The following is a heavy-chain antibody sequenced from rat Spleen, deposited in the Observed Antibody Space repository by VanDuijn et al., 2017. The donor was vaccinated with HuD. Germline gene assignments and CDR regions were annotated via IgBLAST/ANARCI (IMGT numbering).Heavy chain of an antibody. Sequence: EVQLQESGPALVKPSQSLSLTCSVTDYSITNNSWGWIRKFPGNSVEWMGYVSYSGSTSYNPSLKSRVSITRDTSKNQFFVQLNSVTTEDTATYYCARHGLGECYFDYCGQGVMVTVSS. J-gene: IGHJ2*01. V-gene: IGHV3-1*01. D-gene: IGHD5-1*01. CDR1: DYSITNNS. CDR2: VSYSGST. CDR3: ARHGLGECYFDY.